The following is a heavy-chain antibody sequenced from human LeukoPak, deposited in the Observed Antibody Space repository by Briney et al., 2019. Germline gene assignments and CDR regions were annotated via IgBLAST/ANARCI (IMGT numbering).Heavy chain of an antibody. D-gene: IGHD5-12*01. CDR1: GGSISSTSYY. Sequence: SETLSLTCTVSGGSISSTSYYWGWIRQPPGKGLEWIGSIYYSWDTYYNPSLKSRVTISVDTSKNQFSLKLSSVTAADTAVYYCARVSGYDWESFYDYWGQGTLVTVSS. CDR3: ARVSGYDWESFYDY. J-gene: IGHJ4*02. CDR2: IYYSWDT. V-gene: IGHV4-39*07.